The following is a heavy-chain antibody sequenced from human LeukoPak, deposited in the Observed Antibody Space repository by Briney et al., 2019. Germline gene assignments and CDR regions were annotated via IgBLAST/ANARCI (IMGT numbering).Heavy chain of an antibody. CDR1: GGPFSGYY. CDR3: ARCRSILLGYSSSWYQAFYFDY. D-gene: IGHD6-13*01. J-gene: IGHJ4*02. CDR2: INHSGST. V-gene: IGHV4-34*01. Sequence: SETLSLTCAVYGGPFSGYYWSWIRQPPGKGLEWIGEINHSGSTNYNPSLKSRITISVDTSKNQFSLKLSSVTAADTAVYYCARCRSILLGYSSSWYQAFYFDYWGQGTLVTVSS.